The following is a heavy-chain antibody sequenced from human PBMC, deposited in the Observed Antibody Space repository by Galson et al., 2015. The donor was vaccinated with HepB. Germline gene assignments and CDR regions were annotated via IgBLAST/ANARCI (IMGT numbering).Heavy chain of an antibody. D-gene: IGHD6-6*01. Sequence: ETLSLTCTVSGGSVSSYYWSWIRQPPGKGLEWIGYIYYSGSTNYNPSLKSRVTISVDTSKNQFSLKLSSVTAADTAVYYCAREQLGTNYYYYYGMDVWGQGTTVTVSS. J-gene: IGHJ6*02. CDR3: AREQLGTNYYYYYGMDV. CDR1: GGSVSSYY. V-gene: IGHV4-59*02. CDR2: IYYSGST.